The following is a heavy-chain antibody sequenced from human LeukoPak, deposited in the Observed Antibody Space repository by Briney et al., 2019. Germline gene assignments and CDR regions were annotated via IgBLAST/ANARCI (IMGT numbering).Heavy chain of an antibody. CDR3: ARLGVFGVVSDS. V-gene: IGHV4-30-4*08. CDR2: IYYSGST. J-gene: IGHJ4*02. D-gene: IGHD3-3*01. Sequence: SETLSLTCTVSGGSISSGDYYWSWIRQPPGKGLEWIGYIYYSGSTYYNPSLKSRVTISVDTSKNQFSLKLSSVTAADTAVYYCARLGVFGVVSDSWGQGILVTVSS. CDR1: GGSISSGDYY.